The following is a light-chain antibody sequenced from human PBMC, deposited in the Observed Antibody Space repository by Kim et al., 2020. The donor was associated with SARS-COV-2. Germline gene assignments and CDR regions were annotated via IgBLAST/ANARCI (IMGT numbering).Light chain of an antibody. Sequence: QMITIYGPGTSSDVGNYNLVSWYQQRPGKAPKLIIFEVNKRPSGVSNRFSGSKSGDTASLTISGLQAEDETDYYCCSYAGSSTFVVFGGGTQLTVL. J-gene: IGLJ2*01. V-gene: IGLV2-23*02. CDR2: EVN. CDR1: SSDVGNYNL. CDR3: CSYAGSSTFVV.